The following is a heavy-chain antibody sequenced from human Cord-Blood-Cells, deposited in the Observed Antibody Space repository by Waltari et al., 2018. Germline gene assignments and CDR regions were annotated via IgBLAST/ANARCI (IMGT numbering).Heavy chain of an antibody. J-gene: IGHJ4*02. Sequence: EVQLVESGGGLVQPGGSLRLSCAASGFAFSDHSMVWVRQAPGKGLEWVGRTRNKANSYTTEYAASVKGRFTISRDDSKNSLYMQMNSLKTEDTAVYYCARVRVGATDYWGQGTLVTVSS. D-gene: IGHD1-26*01. CDR3: ARVRVGATDY. V-gene: IGHV3-72*01. CDR1: GFAFSDHS. CDR2: TRNKANSYTT.